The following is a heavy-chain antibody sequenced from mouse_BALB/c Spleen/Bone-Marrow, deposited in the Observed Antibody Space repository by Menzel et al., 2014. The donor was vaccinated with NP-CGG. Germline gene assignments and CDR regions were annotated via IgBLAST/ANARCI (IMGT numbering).Heavy chain of an antibody. CDR1: GYTFTTYT. CDR2: INPSSGYT. V-gene: IGHV1-4*01. Sequence: QVQLKESGAELARPGASVKMSCRASGYTFTTYTMHWVKQRPGQGLEWIGYINPSSGYTYYNQKFKDKATLTADKSSSAAYLQLSSLTSEDSAVYYCGRGYGNYDAMGYWGQGTSVTVSS. D-gene: IGHD2-1*01. CDR3: GRGYGNYDAMGY. J-gene: IGHJ4*01.